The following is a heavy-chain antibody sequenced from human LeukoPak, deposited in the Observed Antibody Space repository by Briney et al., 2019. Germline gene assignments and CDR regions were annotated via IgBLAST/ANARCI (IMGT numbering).Heavy chain of an antibody. CDR1: GGTFSSYA. J-gene: IGHJ6*03. V-gene: IGHV1-69*05. D-gene: IGHD6-25*01. Sequence: GASVKVSCKASGGTFSSYAISWVRQAPGQGLEWMGGIIPIFGTANYAQKFQGRVTITTDESTSTAYMELSSLRSEDTAVYYCARDILEYSSGLGRIYMDVWGKGTTVTVSS. CDR3: ARDILEYSSGLGRIYMDV. CDR2: IIPIFGTA.